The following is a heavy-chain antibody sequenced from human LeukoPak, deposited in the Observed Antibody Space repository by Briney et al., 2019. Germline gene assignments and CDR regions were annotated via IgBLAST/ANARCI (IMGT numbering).Heavy chain of an antibody. V-gene: IGHV1-2*02. CDR1: RYTFTGYY. CDR2: INPNSGGA. CDR3: ARESRPGDYGDKLFDP. Sequence: ASVKVSCKAPRYTFTGYYMRRMRQAPGQGLEWMGWINPNSGGANYAQKFQGRVTMTRDTSINTAYMELSRLRSDVTAEYSGARESRPGDYGDKLFDPWGQGTLVTVSS. D-gene: IGHD4-17*01. J-gene: IGHJ5*02.